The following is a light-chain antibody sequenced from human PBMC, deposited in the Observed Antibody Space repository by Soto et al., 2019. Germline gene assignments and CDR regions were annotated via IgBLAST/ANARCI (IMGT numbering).Light chain of an antibody. CDR1: QSVNYN. Sequence: IVLTQSPATLSVSPGERATLSCRASQSVNYNLAWYQQKPGHAPRLLIYITSTRATGIPARFSGSGSGTEFTLTISSLQSEDFAVYYCQQYNNWLWTFGQGTKVDIK. V-gene: IGKV3-15*01. CDR3: QQYNNWLWT. J-gene: IGKJ1*01. CDR2: ITS.